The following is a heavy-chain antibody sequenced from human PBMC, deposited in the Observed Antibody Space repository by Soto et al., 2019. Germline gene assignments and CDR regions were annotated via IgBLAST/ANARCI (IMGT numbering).Heavy chain of an antibody. CDR3: ERGGTGDIFCAVH. CDR2: IIPKLGSA. CDR1: GGGNLRDYR. D-gene: IGHD3-9*01. V-gene: IGHV1-69*13. J-gene: IGHJ4*02. Sequence: SVKVSCKASGGGNLRDYRTTWVRRAPGQGLEWMGGIIPKLGSANYAQNFQGRVTVTADESTNTVYMELRSLRSDDTAVYYCERGGTGDIFCAVHWGQGTLVTVSS.